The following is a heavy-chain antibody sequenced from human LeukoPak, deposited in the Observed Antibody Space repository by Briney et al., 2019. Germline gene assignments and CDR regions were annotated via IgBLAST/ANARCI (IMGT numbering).Heavy chain of an antibody. CDR2: IYYIGSTNYNPYSGST. D-gene: IGHD6-13*01. CDR3: ARQSRGAAAGNDY. CDR1: GGSISNY. Sequence: SETLSLTCSVSGGSISNYRGWWRQLPGQGGEWLGYIYYIGSTNYNPYSGSTNYNPSLKSRVTISVDASKNQFSLQLFSVTAADTAVYYCARQSRGAAAGNDYWGQGTLVTVSS. V-gene: IGHV4-59*08. J-gene: IGHJ4*02.